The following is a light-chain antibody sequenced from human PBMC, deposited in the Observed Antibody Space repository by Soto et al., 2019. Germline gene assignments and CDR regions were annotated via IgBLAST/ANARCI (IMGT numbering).Light chain of an antibody. J-gene: IGKJ4*01. Sequence: DIHMTQSPSSLSASVGDRVTITCRASQGIGNFLAWYQQKPGKVPKLLIYAASTLQSGVPSRFSGSGSGTDFTLTISSLQPEDAATYYCQKYNSAPLTFGGGTKVEIK. V-gene: IGKV1-27*01. CDR1: QGIGNF. CDR2: AAS. CDR3: QKYNSAPLT.